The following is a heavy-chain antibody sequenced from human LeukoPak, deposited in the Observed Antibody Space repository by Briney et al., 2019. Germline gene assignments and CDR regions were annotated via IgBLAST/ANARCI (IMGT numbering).Heavy chain of an antibody. CDR3: ARGYCSGSSCYPGLY. CDR2: IYIDGNR. V-gene: IGHV3-66*02. J-gene: IGHJ4*02. CDR1: GSTVSSNY. D-gene: IGHD2-15*01. Sequence: PGGSLRLSCAASGSTVSSNYMNWVRQAPGRGLEWVSVIYIDGNRYYADSVKGRFTISRDNSKNMLYLQMNSLRAEDTAVYYCARGYCSGSSCYPGLYWGQGSLVTVSS.